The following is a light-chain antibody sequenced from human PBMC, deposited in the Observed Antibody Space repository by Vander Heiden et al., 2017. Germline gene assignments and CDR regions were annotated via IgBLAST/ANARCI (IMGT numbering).Light chain of an antibody. Sequence: DIQMTQSPSTLSASVGDTVTITCRASQSISTWVAWYQQKAGKAPNLLIYKASSLVSGVPSRFNGSGSGTEFTLTISSLQPDDFATYYCQQDDRYFITFGGGTKVEIK. J-gene: IGKJ4*01. CDR2: KAS. CDR1: QSISTW. V-gene: IGKV1-5*03. CDR3: QQDDRYFIT.